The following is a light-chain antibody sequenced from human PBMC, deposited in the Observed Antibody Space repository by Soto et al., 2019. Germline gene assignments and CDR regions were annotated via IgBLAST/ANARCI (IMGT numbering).Light chain of an antibody. CDR1: SSDVGGYNY. J-gene: IGLJ2*01. CDR3: SSYTSSSTLVV. V-gene: IGLV2-14*01. Sequence: QSALTQPASVSGSPGQSITISCTGTSSDVGGYNYVSWYQQHPGKAPKLMIYDVSNRPSGVSDHFSGSKSGNTASLTISGLQAEDEADYYCSSYTSSSTLVVFGGGTKLTV. CDR2: DVS.